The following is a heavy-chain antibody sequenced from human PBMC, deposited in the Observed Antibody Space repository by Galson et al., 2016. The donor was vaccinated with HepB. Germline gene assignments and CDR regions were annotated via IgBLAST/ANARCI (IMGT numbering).Heavy chain of an antibody. CDR2: ISSSGSTI. Sequence: SLRLSCAASGFTFSTHAMSWVRQAPGKGLEWLSYISSSGSTIYYADSVKGRFTISRDNAKSSLYLQMNSLRAEDTAVYYCARVMVDYHYWSNKPKHYYSGMDVWGQGTTVTVPS. D-gene: IGHD3-3*01. CDR3: ARVMVDYHYWSNKPKHYYSGMDV. V-gene: IGHV3-11*01. J-gene: IGHJ6*02. CDR1: GFTFSTHA.